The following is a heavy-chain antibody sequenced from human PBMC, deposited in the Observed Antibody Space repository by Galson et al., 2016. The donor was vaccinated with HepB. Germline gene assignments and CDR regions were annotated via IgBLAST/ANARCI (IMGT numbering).Heavy chain of an antibody. CDR2: ITGDGFHT. V-gene: IGHV3-23*01. J-gene: IGHJ4*02. Sequence: SLRLSCAASGFSFTNYAMSWVRQAPGKRLEWVSGITGDGFHTWYEDSARGRFTISRGNSRTTVYLQMNSLRAEDTATFYCAKGALPYCTGVTCYPFDLWGQGTLITVSS. CDR1: GFSFTNYA. D-gene: IGHD2-8*02. CDR3: AKGALPYCTGVTCYPFDL.